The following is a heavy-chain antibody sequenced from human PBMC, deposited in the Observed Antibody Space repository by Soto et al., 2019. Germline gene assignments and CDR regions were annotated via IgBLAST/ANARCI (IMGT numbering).Heavy chain of an antibody. D-gene: IGHD4-17*01. Sequence: EVQLLESGGGLVQPGGSLRLSCAASGFTFSSYAMSWVRQAPGKGLEWVSAISGSGGSTYDADSVRGRFTISRDNSKNSLYLQSISRRADDKAVYYCAKDGNDYGDYVSYFDIWGQGTMVTVSS. J-gene: IGHJ3*02. CDR3: AKDGNDYGDYVSYFDI. CDR2: ISGSGGST. CDR1: GFTFSSYA. V-gene: IGHV3-23*01.